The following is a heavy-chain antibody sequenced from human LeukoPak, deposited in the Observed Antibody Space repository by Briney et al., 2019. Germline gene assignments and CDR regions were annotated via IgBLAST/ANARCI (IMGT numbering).Heavy chain of an antibody. CDR2: IIPILGIA. CDR3: ASGEYYYGSGSYHENYYYYYGMDV. J-gene: IGHJ6*02. Sequence: LVKVSCKASGGTFSSYAISWVRQAPGQGLEWMGRIIPILGIAKYAQKFQGRVTITADKSTSTAYMELISLRSEDTAVYYCASGEYYYGSGSYHENYYYYYGMDVWGQGTTVTVSS. CDR1: GGTFSSYA. V-gene: IGHV1-69*04. D-gene: IGHD3-10*01.